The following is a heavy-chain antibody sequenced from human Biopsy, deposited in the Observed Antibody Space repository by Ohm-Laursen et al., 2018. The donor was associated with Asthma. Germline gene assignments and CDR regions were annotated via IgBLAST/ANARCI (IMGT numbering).Heavy chain of an antibody. D-gene: IGHD3-10*01. CDR2: IWFDGSNK. Sequence: SLRLSCTASGFTFGSYGLHWARQAPGKGLEWVADIWFDGSNKHYADSVKGRFTISRDNSKNTLYLQMNSLRAEDSALYYCGRERSYMVDYWGQGTLVIVSS. J-gene: IGHJ4*02. V-gene: IGHV3-33*01. CDR3: GRERSYMVDY. CDR1: GFTFGSYG.